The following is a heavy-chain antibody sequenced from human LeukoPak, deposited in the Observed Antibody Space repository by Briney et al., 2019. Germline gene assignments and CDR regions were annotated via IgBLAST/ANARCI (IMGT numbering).Heavy chain of an antibody. V-gene: IGHV5-51*01. CDR2: IYPGDSDT. D-gene: IGHD1-26*01. Sequence: GASLQISCKGSGSIFTSYWIGWVRPMPGKGLEWMGIIYPGDSDTRYSPSFQGQVTISADKSISTAYLQWSSLKASDTAMYYCARHKGRELTDFDYWGQGTLVTVSS. CDR3: ARHKGRELTDFDY. CDR1: GSIFTSYW. J-gene: IGHJ4*02.